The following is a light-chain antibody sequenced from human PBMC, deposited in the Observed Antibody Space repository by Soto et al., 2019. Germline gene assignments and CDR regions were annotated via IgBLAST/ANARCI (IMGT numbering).Light chain of an antibody. V-gene: IGLV2-11*01. J-gene: IGLJ1*01. Sequence: QSVLTQPRSVSGPPGQSVTISCTGTSSDVGGYNYVSWYQQHPGKAPKLMIYDVSQRPSGVPDRFSGSKSSNTASLTISGLQSEDEADYYCCSYAGSYTYVFGTGTKVTVL. CDR3: CSYAGSYTYV. CDR1: SSDVGGYNY. CDR2: DVS.